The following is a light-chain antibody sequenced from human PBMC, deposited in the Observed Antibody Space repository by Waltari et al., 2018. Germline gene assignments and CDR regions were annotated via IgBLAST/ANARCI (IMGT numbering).Light chain of an antibody. J-gene: IGLJ2*01. V-gene: IGLV3-1*01. CDR1: KLGDKY. CDR2: QDS. CDR3: QAWDSSTVV. Sequence: SYELTQPPSVSVSPGQTASITCSGDKLGDKYACWYQQKPGQSPVRVSYQDSKRPSGIPERFAGANSGNTATLTISGTQAMDEADYYCQAWDSSTVVFGGGTKLTVL.